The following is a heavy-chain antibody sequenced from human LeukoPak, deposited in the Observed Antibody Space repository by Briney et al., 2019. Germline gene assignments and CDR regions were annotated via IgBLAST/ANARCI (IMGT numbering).Heavy chain of an antibody. Sequence: GGSLRLSCAASGFTFSSYEMNWVRQAPGKGLEWVSSISSSSSYIYYADSVKGRFTVSRDNAKNSLYLQMNSLRAEDTAVYYCARDHGSSSDFDYWGQGTLVTVSS. CDR2: ISSSSSYI. V-gene: IGHV3-21*01. J-gene: IGHJ4*02. CDR1: GFTFSSYE. CDR3: ARDHGSSSDFDY. D-gene: IGHD6-6*01.